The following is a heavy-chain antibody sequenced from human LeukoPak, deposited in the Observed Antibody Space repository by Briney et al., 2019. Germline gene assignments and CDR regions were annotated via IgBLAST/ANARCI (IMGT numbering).Heavy chain of an antibody. J-gene: IGHJ4*02. Sequence: SETLSLTCTVSGGSISSSSYYWGWIRQPPGKGLEWIGSIYYSGSTYYNPSLKSRVTISVDTSKNQFSLKLSSVIAADTAVYYCARRNDFWSGYYLDYGGQGTLVTVYS. CDR1: GGSISSSSYY. CDR3: ARRNDFWSGYYLDY. V-gene: IGHV4-39*01. D-gene: IGHD3-3*01. CDR2: IYYSGST.